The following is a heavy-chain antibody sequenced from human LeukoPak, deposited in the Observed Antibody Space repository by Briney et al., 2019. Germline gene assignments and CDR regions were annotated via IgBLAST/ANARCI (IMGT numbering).Heavy chain of an antibody. Sequence: KTGGSLRLSCAASGFTFSSYSMNWVRQAPGKGLERVSSISSSSSYIYYADSVKGRFTISRDNAKNSLYLQMNSLRAEDTAVYYCARGGPNSRYFDWLLPHFDYWGQGTLVTVSS. V-gene: IGHV3-21*01. CDR1: GFTFSSYS. D-gene: IGHD3-9*01. J-gene: IGHJ4*02. CDR2: ISSSSSYI. CDR3: ARGGPNSRYFDWLLPHFDY.